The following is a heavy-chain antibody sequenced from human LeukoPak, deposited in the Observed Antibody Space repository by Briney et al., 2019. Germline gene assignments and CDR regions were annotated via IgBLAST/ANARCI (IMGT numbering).Heavy chain of an antibody. CDR1: GYSIGTGYY. CDR2: TYHSGFT. Sequence: PSETLSLTCTVSGYSIGTGYYWGWIRQPPGKRLQWIGSTYHSGFTYYNPSLKSRVTISMDTSKNQFSLKLSSVTAADTAFYYCAGKYYFDSSAYFYVDYWGQGTLVTVSS. D-gene: IGHD3-22*01. J-gene: IGHJ4*02. V-gene: IGHV4-38-2*02. CDR3: AGKYYFDSSAYFYVDY.